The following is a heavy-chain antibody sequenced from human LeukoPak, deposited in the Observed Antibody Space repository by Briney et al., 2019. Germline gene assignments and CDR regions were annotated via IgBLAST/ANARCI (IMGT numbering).Heavy chain of an antibody. J-gene: IGHJ4*02. D-gene: IGHD3-22*01. Sequence: SQTLSLTCTVSGGSISSGGYYWSWIRQHPGKGLEWIGYIYYSGSTYYNPSLKSRVTISVDTSKNQFSLKLSSVTAADTAVYYCAGSKYYYDSSLDYWGQGTLVTVSS. CDR3: AGSKYYYDSSLDY. CDR2: IYYSGST. V-gene: IGHV4-31*03. CDR1: GGSISSGGYY.